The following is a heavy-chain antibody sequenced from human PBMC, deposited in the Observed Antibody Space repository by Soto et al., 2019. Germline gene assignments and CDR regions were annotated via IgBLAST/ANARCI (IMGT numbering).Heavy chain of an antibody. CDR2: ISAYNGNT. CDR3: ARDSDSSGYYPTLFDY. D-gene: IGHD3-22*01. CDR1: GYTFTSYG. J-gene: IGHJ4*02. Sequence: GASVKVSCKASGYTFTSYGISWVRQAPGQGLEWMGWISAYNGNTNYAQKLQGRVTMTTDTSTSTAYMELRSLRSDDTAVYYCARDSDSSGYYPTLFDYWGQGTLVTVSS. V-gene: IGHV1-18*01.